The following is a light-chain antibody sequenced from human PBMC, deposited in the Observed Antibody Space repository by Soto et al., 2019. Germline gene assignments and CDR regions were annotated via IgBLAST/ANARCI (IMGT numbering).Light chain of an antibody. J-gene: IGKJ5*01. Sequence: PGERATLSCRASQSVRSNYLAWYQQKPGQSPRLLIYGASRRATGIPDRFSGSGSGTDFTLTITRLEPEDFAVYYCQHFDQSQITFGQGTRLEIK. CDR3: QHFDQSQIT. V-gene: IGKV3-20*01. CDR2: GAS. CDR1: QSVRSNY.